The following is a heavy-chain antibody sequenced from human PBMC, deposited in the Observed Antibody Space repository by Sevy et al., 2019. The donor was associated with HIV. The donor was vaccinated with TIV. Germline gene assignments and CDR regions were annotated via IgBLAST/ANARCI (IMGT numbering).Heavy chain of an antibody. D-gene: IGHD6-13*01. CDR1: GFTFSGSA. J-gene: IGHJ6*02. V-gene: IGHV3-73*01. CDR3: TGPKIAAAGTNYYYGMDV. CDR2: IRSKANSYAT. Sequence: GGSLRLSCAASGFTFSGSAMHWVRQASGKGLEWVGRIRSKANSYATAYAASVKGRFTISRDDSKNTAYLQMNSLKTEDTAVYYCTGPKIAAAGTNYYYGMDVWGQGTTVTVSS.